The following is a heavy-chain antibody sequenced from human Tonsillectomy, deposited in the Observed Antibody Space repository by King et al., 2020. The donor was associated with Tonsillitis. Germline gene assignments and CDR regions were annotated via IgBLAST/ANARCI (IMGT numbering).Heavy chain of an antibody. J-gene: IGHJ4*02. V-gene: IGHV3-48*02. D-gene: IGHD3-9*01. Sequence: VQLVESGGGLVQPGGSLRLSCAASGFTFSSYSMNWVRQAPGKGLEWGSYISSSSSTIYYADSVKGRFTISRDNAKNSLYLQMNSLRDEDTAVYYCARCANYDILTGPPPDYWGQGTLVTVSS. CDR1: GFTFSSYS. CDR3: ARCANYDILTGPPPDY. CDR2: ISSSSSTI.